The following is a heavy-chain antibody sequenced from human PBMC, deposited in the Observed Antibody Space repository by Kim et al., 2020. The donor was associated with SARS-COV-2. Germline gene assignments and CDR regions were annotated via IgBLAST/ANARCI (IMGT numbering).Heavy chain of an antibody. D-gene: IGHD3-9*01. CDR1: GFTFSDYA. V-gene: IGHV3-23*01. Sequence: GGSLRLSCAASGFTFSDYAMSWVRQAPGKGLQWVSAISGNGGITYYPEFAKGRFTVSRDHSKNTLFLQMTSLRAEDTAFYYCAKDMNEILTGTHSFDSWGQGTLVIVSS. J-gene: IGHJ4*02. CDR3: AKDMNEILTGTHSFDS. CDR2: ISGNGGIT.